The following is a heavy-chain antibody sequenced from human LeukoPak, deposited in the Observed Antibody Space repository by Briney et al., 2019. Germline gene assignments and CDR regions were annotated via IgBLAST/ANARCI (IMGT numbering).Heavy chain of an antibody. V-gene: IGHV4-61*02. Sequence: SQTLSLTCTVSGGSISSGSYYWSWIRQPAGKGLEWIGRIYTSGSTNYNPSLKSRVTISVDTSKNQFSLKLSSVTAADTAVYYCARVPDPRALYYMDVWGKGTTVTISS. J-gene: IGHJ6*03. CDR2: IYTSGST. CDR1: GGSISSGSYY. CDR3: ARVPDPRALYYMDV.